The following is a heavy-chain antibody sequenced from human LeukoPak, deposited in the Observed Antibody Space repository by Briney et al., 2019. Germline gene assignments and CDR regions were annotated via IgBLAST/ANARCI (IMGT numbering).Heavy chain of an antibody. CDR3: AKVRYYDSSGGTYYFDY. V-gene: IGHV3-30-3*01. CDR2: ISYDGGNK. D-gene: IGHD3-22*01. CDR1: GFTFSSYA. J-gene: IGHJ4*02. Sequence: PGGSLRLSCAASGFTFSSYAMHWVRQAPGKGLEWVAVISYDGGNKYYADSVKGRFTISRDNSKNTLYLQMNSLRAEDTAVYYCAKVRYYDSSGGTYYFDYWGQGTLVTVSS.